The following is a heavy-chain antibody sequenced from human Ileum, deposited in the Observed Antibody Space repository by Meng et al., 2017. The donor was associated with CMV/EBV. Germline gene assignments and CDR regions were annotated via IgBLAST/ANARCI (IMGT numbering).Heavy chain of an antibody. CDR1: GFTFSSFA. CDR2: ISYDGSHK. J-gene: IGHJ4*02. Sequence: GGSLRLSCAASGFTFSSFAVHWFRQAPGKGLEWVTLISYDGSHKNYADSVKGRFTISRDNSKNTLYLEMNSLRVEDTAMYYCAREYTDSSGGRRFDYWGQGTLVTVSS. CDR3: AREYTDSSGGRRFDY. V-gene: IGHV3-30*04. D-gene: IGHD3-22*01.